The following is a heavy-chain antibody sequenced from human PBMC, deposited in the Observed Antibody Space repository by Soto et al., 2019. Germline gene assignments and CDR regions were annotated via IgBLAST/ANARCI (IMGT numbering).Heavy chain of an antibody. CDR1: DGSISSSSYF. J-gene: IGHJ4*02. CDR3: ARDSSPTVGKGAFDY. CDR2: IYNSGT. Sequence: QVQLQESGPGLVKPSQTLSLTCTVSDGSISSSSYFWSWIRQHPGKGLEWIGYIYNSGTYYNPSLKSRVTISVDTSKNQFSLKLSSVTAADTAVYYCARDSSPTVGKGAFDYWGQGTLVTVSS. D-gene: IGHD4-4*01. V-gene: IGHV4-31*03.